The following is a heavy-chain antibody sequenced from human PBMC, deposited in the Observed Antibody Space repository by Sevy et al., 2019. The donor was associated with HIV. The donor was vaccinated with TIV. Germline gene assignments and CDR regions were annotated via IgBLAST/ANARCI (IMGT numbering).Heavy chain of an antibody. J-gene: IGHJ5*02. D-gene: IGHD3-22*01. CDR3: AREDYDSTDNWFDP. CDR1: GYTFTGYY. Sequence: ASVKVSCKASGYTFTGYYVHWVRQAPGQGLEWMGWINPNSGGTNYAQKFQGRVTMTRDTSISTAYMELSRLRSDDTAVYYCAREDYDSTDNWFDPWGQGTLVTVYS. V-gene: IGHV1-2*02. CDR2: INPNSGGT.